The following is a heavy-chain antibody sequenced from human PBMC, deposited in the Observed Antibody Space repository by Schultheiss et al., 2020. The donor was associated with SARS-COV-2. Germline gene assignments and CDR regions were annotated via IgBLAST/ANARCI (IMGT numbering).Heavy chain of an antibody. D-gene: IGHD3-9*01. CDR3: ARLRLTLRYLLHSTYYYRLDV. CDR1: GGSFSGYY. V-gene: IGHV4-34*01. Sequence: GSLRLSCAVYGGSFSGYYWSWIRQPPGKGLEWIGEINHSGSTNYNPSLKSRVTISVDTSKNQFSLKLSSVTAADTAVYYCARLRLTLRYLLHSTYYYRLDVWGQGTTVTVSS. J-gene: IGHJ6*02. CDR2: INHSGST.